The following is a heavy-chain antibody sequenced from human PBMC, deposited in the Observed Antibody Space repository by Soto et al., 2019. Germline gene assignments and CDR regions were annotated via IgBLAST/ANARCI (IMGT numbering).Heavy chain of an antibody. V-gene: IGHV4-30-2*01. CDR3: ARANNFDTMIVVVGRWFDP. CDR1: GGSISSGGYS. CDR2: IYHSGST. J-gene: IGHJ5*02. D-gene: IGHD3-22*01. Sequence: PSETLSITCAVCGGSISSGGYSWSWIRQPPGKGLEWIGEIYHSGSTNYNPSLKSRVTISVDKSKNQFSLKLSSVTAADTAVYYCARANNFDTMIVVVGRWFDPWGQGTLVTVSS.